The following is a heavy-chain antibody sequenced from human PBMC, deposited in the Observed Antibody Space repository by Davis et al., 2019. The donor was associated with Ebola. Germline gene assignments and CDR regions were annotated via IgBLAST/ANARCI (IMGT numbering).Heavy chain of an antibody. V-gene: IGHV4-39*07. CDR1: GGSISSSSYY. D-gene: IGHD5-24*01. J-gene: IGHJ6*03. CDR2: IYTSGST. CDR3: ARGPYFWNPTIDQYYYMDV. Sequence: PSETLSLTCTVSGGSISSSSYYWGWIRQPPGKGLEWIGRIYTSGSTNYNPSLKSRVTMSVDTSKNQFSLKLSSVTAADTAVYYCARGPYFWNPTIDQYYYMDVWGKGTTVTVSS.